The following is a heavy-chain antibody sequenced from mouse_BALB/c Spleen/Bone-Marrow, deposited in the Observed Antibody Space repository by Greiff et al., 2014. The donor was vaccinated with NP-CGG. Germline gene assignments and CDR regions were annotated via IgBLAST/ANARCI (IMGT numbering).Heavy chain of an antibody. Sequence: EVQLQQSGPELVKPGASVKMSCKASGYTFTSYVMHWVKQKPGQGLEWIGYINPYNDGTKYNEKFKGKATLTSDKSSSTAYMELSSLTSEDSAVYYCARSGRYGGFAYWGQGTLVTVSA. CDR1: GYTFTSYV. V-gene: IGHV1-14*01. CDR3: ARSGRYGGFAY. CDR2: INPYNDGT. J-gene: IGHJ3*01. D-gene: IGHD2-14*01.